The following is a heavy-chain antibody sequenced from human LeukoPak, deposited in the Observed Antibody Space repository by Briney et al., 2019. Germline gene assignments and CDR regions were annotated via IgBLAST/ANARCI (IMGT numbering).Heavy chain of an antibody. D-gene: IGHD6-19*01. CDR1: GGSISSYY. V-gene: IGHV4-59*01. Sequence: SGTLSLTCTVSGGSISSYYWSWIRQPPGKGLEWIGYIYYSGSTNYNPSLKSRVTISVDTSKNQFSLKLSSVTAADTAVYYCARVRYSSGWYYFGYWGQGTLVTVSS. CDR2: IYYSGST. J-gene: IGHJ4*02. CDR3: ARVRYSSGWYYFGY.